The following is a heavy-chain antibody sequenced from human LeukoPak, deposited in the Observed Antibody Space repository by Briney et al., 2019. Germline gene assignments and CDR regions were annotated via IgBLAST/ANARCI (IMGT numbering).Heavy chain of an antibody. D-gene: IGHD1-26*01. CDR1: GFTFSSYA. V-gene: IGHV3-30*04. J-gene: IGHJ4*02. Sequence: GSLRLSCAASGFTFSSYAMHWVRQAPGKGLEWVAVISYDGSNKYYADSVKGRFTISRDNSKNTLYLQMNSLRAEDTAVYYCAKETFFSGSYYAYWGQGTLVTVSS. CDR3: AKETFFSGSYYAY. CDR2: ISYDGSNK.